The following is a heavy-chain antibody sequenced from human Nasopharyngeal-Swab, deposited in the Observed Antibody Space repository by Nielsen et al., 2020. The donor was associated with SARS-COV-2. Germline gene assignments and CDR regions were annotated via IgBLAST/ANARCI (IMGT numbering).Heavy chain of an antibody. CDR1: GFTFSSYA. CDR2: ISYDGSNK. D-gene: IGHD4-23*01. V-gene: IGHV3-30-3*01. Sequence: SLKASCAASGFTFSSYAMHWVRQAPGKGLEWVAVISYDGSNKYYADSVKGRFTISRDNSKNTLYLQMNSLRAEDTAVYYCASAYGGSYWYFDLWGRGTLVTVSS. J-gene: IGHJ2*01. CDR3: ASAYGGSYWYFDL.